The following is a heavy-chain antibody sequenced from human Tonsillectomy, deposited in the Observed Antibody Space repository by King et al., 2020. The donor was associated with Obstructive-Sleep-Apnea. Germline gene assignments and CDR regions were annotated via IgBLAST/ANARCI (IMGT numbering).Heavy chain of an antibody. Sequence: VQLQESGPGLVKPSETLSLTCTVSGGSISSYYWSWIRQPPGKGLEWIGYIYYSGSTNYNPSLKSRVTISVDTSKNQFSLKLNSVSAADTAVYCCSGRESRGGWYEVDYWGQGTLVTVSS. CDR3: SGRESRGGWYEVDY. CDR2: IYYSGST. J-gene: IGHJ4*02. D-gene: IGHD6-19*01. CDR1: GGSISSYY. V-gene: IGHV4-59*08.